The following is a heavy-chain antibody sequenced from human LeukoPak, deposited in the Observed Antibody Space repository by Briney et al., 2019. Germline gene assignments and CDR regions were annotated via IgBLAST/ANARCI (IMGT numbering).Heavy chain of an antibody. CDR2: ISSSGSTI. Sequence: PGGSLRLSCAASGFTFSNAWMSWVRQAPGKGLEWVSYISSSGSTIYYADSVKGRFTISRDNAKNSLYLQMNSLRAEDTAVYYCARNPYRDIVVVPAASMDVWGKGTTVTVSS. V-gene: IGHV3-11*01. J-gene: IGHJ6*03. CDR3: ARNPYRDIVVVPAASMDV. CDR1: GFTFSNAW. D-gene: IGHD2-2*01.